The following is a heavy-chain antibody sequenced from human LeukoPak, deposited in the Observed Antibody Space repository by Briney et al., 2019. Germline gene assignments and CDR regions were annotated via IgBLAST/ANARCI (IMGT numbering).Heavy chain of an antibody. CDR1: GSGLTFDNYF. V-gene: IGHV3-23*01. CDR2: ITSSGGDT. Sequence: GGSLRLSCTASGSGLTFDNYFMSWVRQAPGKGLEWVSGITSSGGDTYYADSVKGRFIISRDNSKKTVILLMDSLRGDDTAVYYCAISGHGVSDYWGQGTLVTVSS. D-gene: IGHD3-10*01. CDR3: AISGHGVSDY. J-gene: IGHJ4*02.